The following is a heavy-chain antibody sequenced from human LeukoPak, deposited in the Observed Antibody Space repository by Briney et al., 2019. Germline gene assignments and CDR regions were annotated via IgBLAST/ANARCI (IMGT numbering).Heavy chain of an antibody. CDR1: GGSFSGYY. Sequence: SETLSLTCAVYGGSFSGYYWSWIRQPPGKGLEWIGYIYHSGSTYYNPSLKSRVTISVDRSKNQFSLKLSSVTAADTAVYYCARVSQVGGWFDPWGQGTLVTVSS. CDR3: ARVSQVGGWFDP. CDR2: IYHSGST. J-gene: IGHJ5*02. V-gene: IGHV4-30-2*01. D-gene: IGHD2-2*01.